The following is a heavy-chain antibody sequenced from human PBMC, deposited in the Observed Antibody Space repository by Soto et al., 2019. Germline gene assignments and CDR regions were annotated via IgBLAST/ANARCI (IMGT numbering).Heavy chain of an antibody. J-gene: IGHJ4*02. Sequence: GESLKISFKGSGYTFATHLISWVRQMPVKGLEWMGIIYPGDSDTRYSPSFQGQVTISADKSFSTAYLQWSSLKASDTAIYFCARIELTGLDNWGQRTPVPVSP. CDR1: GYTFATHL. V-gene: IGHV5-51*01. CDR3: ARIELTGLDN. CDR2: IYPGDSDT. D-gene: IGHD1-1*01.